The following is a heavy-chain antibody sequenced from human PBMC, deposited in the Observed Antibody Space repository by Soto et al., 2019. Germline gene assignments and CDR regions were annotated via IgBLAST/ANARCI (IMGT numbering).Heavy chain of an antibody. J-gene: IGHJ4*02. CDR2: ISSYGGST. D-gene: IGHD3-22*01. CDR1: GFTISSYA. Sequence: GGSLRLSCAASGFTISSYAMHWVRQAPGKGLEYVSAISSYGGSTYYANSVKGRFTISRDNSKNTLYLQMGSLRAEDMAVYYCARDPDSSGYYYFDYWGQGTLVTVSS. V-gene: IGHV3-64*01. CDR3: ARDPDSSGYYYFDY.